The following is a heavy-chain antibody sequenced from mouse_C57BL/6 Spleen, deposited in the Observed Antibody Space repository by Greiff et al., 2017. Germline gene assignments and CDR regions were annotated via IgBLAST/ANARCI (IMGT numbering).Heavy chain of an antibody. CDR2: IYPGGGYT. CDR1: GYTFTNYW. J-gene: IGHJ4*01. D-gene: IGHD2-3*01. Sequence: QVQLQQSGAELVRPGTSVKMSCKASGYTFTNYWIGWAKQRPGHGLEWIGDIYPGGGYTNYNEKFKGKATLTADNSSSTAYMQFSSLTSEDSAIYYCARGDYDDYDAMDYWGQGTSVTVSS. CDR3: ARGDYDDYDAMDY. V-gene: IGHV1-63*01.